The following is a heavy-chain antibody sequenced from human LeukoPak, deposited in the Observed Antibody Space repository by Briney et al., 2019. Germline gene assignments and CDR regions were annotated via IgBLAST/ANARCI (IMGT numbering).Heavy chain of an antibody. CDR2: IKKDGSEK. V-gene: IGHV3-7*03. CDR1: GFTVSSYW. J-gene: IGHJ4*01. Sequence: GASLTLSCAASGFTVSSYWMSWVRQAPGKGLEWVANIKKDGSEKYYVDSVKGRFTISRDNADSSLYLRMNIWGAEDTAVYYCAMVRMSFYYWGQGTLVTVSS. CDR3: AMVRMSFYY.